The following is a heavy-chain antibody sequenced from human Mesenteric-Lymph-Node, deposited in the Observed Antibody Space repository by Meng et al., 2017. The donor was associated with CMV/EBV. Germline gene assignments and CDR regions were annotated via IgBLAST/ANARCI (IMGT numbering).Heavy chain of an antibody. CDR3: ARELERDYYYGMDV. CDR2: ISYDGSNK. V-gene: IGHV3-30*19. CDR1: GFTFSNYG. J-gene: IGHJ6*02. Sequence: GGSLRLSCAASGFTFSNYGVHWVRQAPGKGLEWVAVISYDGSNKYYADSVKGRFTISRDNSKNTLYLQMNSLRAEDTAVYYCARELERDYYYGMDVWGQGTTVTVSS.